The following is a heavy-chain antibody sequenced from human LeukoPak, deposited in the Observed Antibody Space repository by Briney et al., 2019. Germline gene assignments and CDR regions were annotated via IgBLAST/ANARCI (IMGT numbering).Heavy chain of an antibody. D-gene: IGHD6-13*01. CDR2: IIPILGIA. CDR1: GGTFSSYA. V-gene: IGHV1-69*04. J-gene: IGHJ4*02. Sequence: ASVKVSCKASGGTFSSYAINWVRQAPGQGLEWMGRIIPILGIANYAQKFQGRVTITADKSTSTAYMELSSLRSEDTAVYYCARGAYNSSSWLFDYWGQGTLVTVSS. CDR3: ARGAYNSSSWLFDY.